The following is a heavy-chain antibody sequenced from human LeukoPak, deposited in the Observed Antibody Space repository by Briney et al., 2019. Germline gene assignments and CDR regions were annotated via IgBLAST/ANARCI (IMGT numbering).Heavy chain of an antibody. J-gene: IGHJ4*02. V-gene: IGHV3-7*04. CDR2: IKQDGSEK. CDR1: GFTFSSYR. D-gene: IGHD6-13*01. Sequence: PGGSLRLSCAASGFTFSSYRMSWVRQAPGKGLEWVANIKQDGSEKYYVDSVKGRFTISRDNAKNSLYLQMNSLRAEDTAVYYCARDGQQLGFWGQGTLVTVSS. CDR3: ARDGQQLGF.